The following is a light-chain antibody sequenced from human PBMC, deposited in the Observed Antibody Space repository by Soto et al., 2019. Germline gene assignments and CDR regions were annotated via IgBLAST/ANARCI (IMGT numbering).Light chain of an antibody. CDR3: QQYNVWPLT. J-gene: IGKJ4*01. V-gene: IGKV3-15*01. Sequence: EIVMTQSPATLSVSPGERATLSCRASQSVSSNLAWYQQKPGQTPKLLIYVASTRATGSPARFSGSGSGTEFTLTISSLQSEDFAVYYWQQYNVWPLTFGGGTKVEFK. CDR2: VAS. CDR1: QSVSSN.